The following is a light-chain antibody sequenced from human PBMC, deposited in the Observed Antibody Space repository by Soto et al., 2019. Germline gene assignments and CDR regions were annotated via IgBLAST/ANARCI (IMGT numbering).Light chain of an antibody. CDR1: QSVSNY. Sequence: EIVLTQSPATLSLSPGERATLSCRASQSVSNYLAWYQQKPGQAPRLLIYDTSNRATGIPARFSGSGSGTDFTLTISSLEPEDCAFYYGQQRGNGPPLIFGGGTKVEIK. CDR2: DTS. J-gene: IGKJ4*01. CDR3: QQRGNGPPLI. V-gene: IGKV3-11*01.